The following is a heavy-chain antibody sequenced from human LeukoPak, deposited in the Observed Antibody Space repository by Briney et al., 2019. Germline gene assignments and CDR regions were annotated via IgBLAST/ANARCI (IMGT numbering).Heavy chain of an antibody. CDR3: ARVKNYYDSSGDDAFDI. D-gene: IGHD3-22*01. CDR2: IWYDGSNK. Sequence: GRSLRLSCAASGFTFSSYGMHWVRQAPGKGLEWVAVIWYDGSNKYYADSVKGRFTISRDNSKNTLYLQMNSLRAEDTAVYYWARVKNYYDSSGDDAFDIWGQGTMVTVSS. CDR1: GFTFSSYG. V-gene: IGHV3-33*01. J-gene: IGHJ3*02.